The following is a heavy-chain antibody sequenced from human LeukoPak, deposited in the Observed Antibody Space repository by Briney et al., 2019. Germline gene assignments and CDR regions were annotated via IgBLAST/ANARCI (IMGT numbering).Heavy chain of an antibody. D-gene: IGHD2-8*02. CDR2: IHTTGDT. CDR3: VRGLPGGFGI. CDR1: GFTFRSYD. J-gene: IGHJ3*02. Sequence: GGSLRLSCAAAGFTFRSYDMHWVRHATGKGLEWVSGIHTTGDTYYPDSVKGRFTISRENAKNSFYLQMNSLRAGDTAVYYCVRGLPGGFGIWGQGTMVTVSS. V-gene: IGHV3-13*01.